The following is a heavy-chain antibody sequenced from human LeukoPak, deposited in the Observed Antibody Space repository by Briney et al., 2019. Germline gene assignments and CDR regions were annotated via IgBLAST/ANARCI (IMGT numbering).Heavy chain of an antibody. CDR2: INHSGST. J-gene: IGHJ4*02. V-gene: IGHV4-34*01. CDR1: GGSFSGYY. Sequence: SETLSLTCAVYGGSFSGYYWSWIRQPPGKGLEWIGEINHSGSTNYNPSLKSRVTISVDTSKNQFSLKLSSVTAADTAVYYCAREGSSSPSYYFDYWGQGTLVTVSS. D-gene: IGHD6-6*01. CDR3: AREGSSSPSYYFDY.